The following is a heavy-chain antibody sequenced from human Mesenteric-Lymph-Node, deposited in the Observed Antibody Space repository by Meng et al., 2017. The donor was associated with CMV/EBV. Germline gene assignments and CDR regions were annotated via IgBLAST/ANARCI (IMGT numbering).Heavy chain of an antibody. CDR2: ISSSSSYI. Sequence: GGSLRLSCAASGFTFSSYWMSWVRQAPGKGLEWVSSISSSSSYIYYADSVKGRFTISRDNSKNTLYLQMNSLRAEDTAVYYCAREKNAQYSSSPLDYWGQGTLVTVSS. D-gene: IGHD6-6*01. CDR3: AREKNAQYSSSPLDY. V-gene: IGHV3-21*01. J-gene: IGHJ4*02. CDR1: GFTFSSYW.